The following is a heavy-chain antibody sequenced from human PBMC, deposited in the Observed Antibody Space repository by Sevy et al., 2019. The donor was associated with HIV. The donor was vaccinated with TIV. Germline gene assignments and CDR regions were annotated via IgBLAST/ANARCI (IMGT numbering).Heavy chain of an antibody. D-gene: IGHD3-22*01. V-gene: IGHV1-69*04. J-gene: IGHJ5*02. CDR3: AIEASSYGIGYSVYGGWFDP. CDR2: IIPIPGIP. CDR1: GGTFSSYA. Sequence: ASVKVSCKASGGTFSSYAINWVRQAPGQGLEWMGRIIPIPGIPNNAQNFQGSVTITADNSTSTAYMELGSLGFEDTAGYYCAIEASSYGIGYSVYGGWFDPGGQVTLVTVSS.